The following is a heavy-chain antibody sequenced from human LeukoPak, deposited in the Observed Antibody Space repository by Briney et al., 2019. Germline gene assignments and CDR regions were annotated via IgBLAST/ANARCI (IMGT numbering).Heavy chain of an antibody. CDR2: IRYDGSNK. CDR3: AKVPFWSGYHQDAFDI. J-gene: IGHJ3*02. Sequence: GGSLRLSCAASGFTFSSYGMHWVRQAPGKGLEWVAFIRYDGSNKYYADSVKGRFTISRDNSKNTLYLQMNSLRAEDTAVYYCAKVPFWSGYHQDAFDIWGQGTMVTVSS. V-gene: IGHV3-30*02. D-gene: IGHD3-3*01. CDR1: GFTFSSYG.